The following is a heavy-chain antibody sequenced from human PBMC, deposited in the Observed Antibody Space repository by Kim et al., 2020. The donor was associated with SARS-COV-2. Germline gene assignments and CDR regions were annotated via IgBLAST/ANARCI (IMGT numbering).Heavy chain of an antibody. CDR3: ARDKSLSGVVPAATLDY. Sequence: FQGRVTITRDTSASTAYMELRSLRSEDTAVYYCARDKSLSGVVPAATLDYWGQGTLVTVSS. D-gene: IGHD2-2*01. J-gene: IGHJ4*02. V-gene: IGHV1-3*01.